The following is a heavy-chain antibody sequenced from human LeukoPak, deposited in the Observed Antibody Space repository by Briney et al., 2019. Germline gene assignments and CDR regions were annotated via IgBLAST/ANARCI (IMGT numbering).Heavy chain of an antibody. J-gene: IGHJ4*02. V-gene: IGHV3-23*01. CDR1: GFTFSSYA. Sequence: GGSLRLSCAASGFTFSSYAVSWVRQAPGKGLEWVSAISGSGGSTYYADSVKGRFTISRDNSKNTLYLQMNSLRAEDTAVYYCAKGYYYGSSGYPYFDYWGQGTLVTVSS. CDR2: ISGSGGST. CDR3: AKGYYYGSSGYPYFDY. D-gene: IGHD3-22*01.